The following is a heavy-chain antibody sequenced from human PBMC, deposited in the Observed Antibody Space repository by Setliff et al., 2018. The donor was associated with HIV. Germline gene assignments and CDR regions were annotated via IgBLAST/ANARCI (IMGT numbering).Heavy chain of an antibody. D-gene: IGHD6-19*01. Sequence: GSLRLSCAASGFTFYTHTMTWVRQAPGKGLEWVSGIIGSGLTTYYADSVKGRFTISRDNSKNTLYLQMNSRRGEDTAVYYCAKEPKLGGTASPFDYWGQGTLVTVCS. J-gene: IGHJ4*02. CDR1: GFTFYTHT. CDR3: AKEPKLGGTASPFDY. V-gene: IGHV3-23*01. CDR2: IIGSGLTT.